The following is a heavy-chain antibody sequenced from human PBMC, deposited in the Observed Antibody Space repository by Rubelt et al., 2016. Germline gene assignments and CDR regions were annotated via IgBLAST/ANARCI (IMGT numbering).Heavy chain of an antibody. J-gene: IGHJ4*02. D-gene: IGHD6-6*01. V-gene: IGHV3-30*02. CDR1: GFTFSSHA. CDR3: AKGRWDYSGSLDPYDY. Sequence: VQLLESGGGLIQPGGSLRVSCAASGFTFSSHAMNWVRLAPGKGLEWVAFIRYDGSNKYYVDFVKGRFTISRDNSKNTLDLQMNSLRADDTAIYYCAKGRWDYSGSLDPYDYWGQGTLVTVSS. CDR2: IRYDGSNK.